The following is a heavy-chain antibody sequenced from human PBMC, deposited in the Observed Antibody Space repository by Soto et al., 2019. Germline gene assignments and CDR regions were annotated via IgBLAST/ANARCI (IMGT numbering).Heavy chain of an antibody. CDR1: GGSISSGGYY. V-gene: IGHV4-31*03. Sequence: SETLSLTCTVSGGSISSGGYYWSWIRQHPGKGLEWTGYIYYSGSTYYNPSLKSRVTISVDTSKNQFSLKLSSVTAADTAVYYCARFSQSRVIPFDYWGQETLVTVSS. CDR3: ARFSQSRVIPFDY. CDR2: IYYSGST. D-gene: IGHD2-21*01. J-gene: IGHJ4*02.